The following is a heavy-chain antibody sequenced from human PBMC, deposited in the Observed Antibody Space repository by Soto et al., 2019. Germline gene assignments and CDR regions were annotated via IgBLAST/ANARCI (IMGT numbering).Heavy chain of an antibody. J-gene: IGHJ4*02. V-gene: IGHV4-59*01. D-gene: IGHD3-16*01. CDR1: GGSSGNYY. Sequence: PSETLSLTCTVSGGSSGNYYWSWIRQPPGKGLEWIGYISYSGSTNYNPSLKSRGTISQDTSKKQFSLKLSSVTAADTAVYYCAGGSDGDYSDYWGQGTLVTVSS. CDR2: ISYSGST. CDR3: AGGSDGDYSDY.